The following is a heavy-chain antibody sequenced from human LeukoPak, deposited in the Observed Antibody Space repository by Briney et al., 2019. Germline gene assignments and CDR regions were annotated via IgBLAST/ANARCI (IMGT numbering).Heavy chain of an antibody. J-gene: IGHJ6*02. CDR3: ARVPRYDSSGYYYVTSYYYYGMDV. CDR1: GGTFSSYA. V-gene: IGHV1-69*13. D-gene: IGHD3-22*01. CDR2: IIPIFGTA. Sequence: AASVKVSCKASGGTFSSYAISWVRQAPGQGLEWMGGIIPIFGTANYAQKFQGRVTITADESTSTAYMELSSLRSEDTAVYYCARVPRYDSSGYYYVTSYYYYGMDVWGQGTTVTVSS.